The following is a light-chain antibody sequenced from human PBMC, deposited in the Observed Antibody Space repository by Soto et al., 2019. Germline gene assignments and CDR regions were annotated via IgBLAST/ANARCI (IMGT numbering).Light chain of an antibody. CDR1: QSVSSSY. Sequence: EIVLTQSPGTLSLSPGERATLSCRASQSVSSSYLAWYQQKPGQAPRLLIYGASSRATGIPGRFSGSGSGTDFTLTISRLEPEDFAVYYCQQYGSPSTFGQGTKV. V-gene: IGKV3-20*01. J-gene: IGKJ1*01. CDR2: GAS. CDR3: QQYGSPST.